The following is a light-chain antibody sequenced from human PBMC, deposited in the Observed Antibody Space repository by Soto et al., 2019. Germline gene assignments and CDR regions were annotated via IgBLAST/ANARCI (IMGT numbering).Light chain of an antibody. Sequence: DIQMTQSPSSLSASVGDRVTITCQASQDISNYLNWYQQKPGKAPKLLIYDASNLETGVPSRFSGSGSGTDFTFTISSLQPDDIATYYCQQYDNLPFTFGTGTKVYSK. V-gene: IGKV1-33*01. CDR2: DAS. CDR3: QQYDNLPFT. J-gene: IGKJ3*01. CDR1: QDISNY.